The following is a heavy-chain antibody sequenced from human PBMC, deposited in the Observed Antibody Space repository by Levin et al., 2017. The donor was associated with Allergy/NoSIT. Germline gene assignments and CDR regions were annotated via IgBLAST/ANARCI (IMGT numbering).Heavy chain of an antibody. V-gene: IGHV3-7*01. Sequence: ETLSLTCAASGFTFSTYWMTWVRQAPGKGLEWVANIKQDGSEKFYVDSVKGRFTISRDNTKNSLYLQMNSLRAEDTAVYYCAREPSGVDYWGQGTLVTVSS. CDR2: IKQDGSEK. CDR1: GFTFSTYW. D-gene: IGHD3-3*01. CDR3: AREPSGVDY. J-gene: IGHJ4*02.